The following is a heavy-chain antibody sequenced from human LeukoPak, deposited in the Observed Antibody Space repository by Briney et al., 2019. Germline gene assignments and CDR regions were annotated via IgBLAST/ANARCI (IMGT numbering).Heavy chain of an antibody. J-gene: IGHJ4*02. CDR2: IYHSDYYA. D-gene: IGHD3-9*01. CDR1: GYSFTNYW. V-gene: IGHV5-10-1*01. Sequence: GESLKISCKGSGYSFTNYWINWVRPLPGKGVGGMGMIYHSDYYANYSPSFQGHVTISTDKSISTAYLQWGSLKTSDTAMYYCARLDPNYDILSGSPNFDYWGQGTLVTVSS. CDR3: ARLDPNYDILSGSPNFDY.